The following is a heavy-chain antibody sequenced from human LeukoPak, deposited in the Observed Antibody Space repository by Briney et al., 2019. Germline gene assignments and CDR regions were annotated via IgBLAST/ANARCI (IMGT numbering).Heavy chain of an antibody. CDR3: ARSYYYGSGGYYNPLDY. CDR1: GFSLSTSGVG. Sequence: SGPTLVKPTQTLTLTCTFSGFSLSTSGVGVGWIRQPPGKALEWLALIYWDDDKRYSPSLKSRLTITKDTSKNQVVLTMTNMDPVDAATYYCARSYYYGSGGYYNPLDYWGQGTLVTVSS. J-gene: IGHJ4*02. CDR2: IYWDDDK. V-gene: IGHV2-5*02. D-gene: IGHD3-10*01.